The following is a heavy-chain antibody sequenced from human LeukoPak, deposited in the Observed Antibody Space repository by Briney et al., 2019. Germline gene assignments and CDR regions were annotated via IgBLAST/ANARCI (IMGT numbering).Heavy chain of an antibody. D-gene: IGHD3-22*01. CDR3: ARHAYYYESSGYFYPFHY. J-gene: IGHJ4*02. V-gene: IGHV4-39*01. Sequence: SETLSLTCTVSGDSISTSSYYWCWLRQPPGKELEWIETLNYGGSTYYNPSLKTRVTISVDTSKNQFSLRLHSVTAADTAVYYCARHAYYYESSGYFYPFHYWGQGTLLTVSS. CDR1: GDSISTSSYY. CDR2: LNYGGST.